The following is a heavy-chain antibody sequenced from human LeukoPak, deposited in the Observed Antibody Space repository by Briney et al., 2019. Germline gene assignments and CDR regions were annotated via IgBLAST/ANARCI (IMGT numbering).Heavy chain of an antibody. Sequence: KPSETLSLTCTVSGGSISSYYWSWIRQPPGKGLEWIGYIYYSGSTNYNPSLKSRVTISVDTSKNQFSLKLSSVTAADTAVYDCAAYDYVWGSYRSVDYWGQGTLVTVSS. J-gene: IGHJ4*02. V-gene: IGHV4-59*01. CDR2: IYYSGST. D-gene: IGHD3-16*02. CDR1: GGSISSYY. CDR3: AAYDYVWGSYRSVDY.